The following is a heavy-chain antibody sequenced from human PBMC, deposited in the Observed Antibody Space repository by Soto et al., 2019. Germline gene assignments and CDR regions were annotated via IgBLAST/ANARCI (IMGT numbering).Heavy chain of an antibody. CDR1: GGSISSSSYY. J-gene: IGHJ5*02. CDR2: IYYSGST. CDR3: ARNDKLELRLNNWFDP. V-gene: IGHV4-39*01. D-gene: IGHD1-7*01. Sequence: PSETLSLTCTVSGGSISSSSYYWGWIRQPPGKGLEWIGSIYYSGSTYYNPSLKSRVTISVDTSKNQFSLKLSSVTAADTAVYYCARNDKLELRLNNWFDPWGQGTLVTVSS.